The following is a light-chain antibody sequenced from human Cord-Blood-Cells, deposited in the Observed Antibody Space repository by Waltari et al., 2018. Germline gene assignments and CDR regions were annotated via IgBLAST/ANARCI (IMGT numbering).Light chain of an antibody. J-gene: IGKJ1*01. CDR3: QQSYSTPWT. CDR2: AAS. Sequence: IQMTQSPSSLYAPVGDRVTIPCRASQSISSYLNWYQQKPGKAPKLLIYAASSLPSGVPSRFSGSGSGTDFTLTISSLQPEDFATYDGQQSYSTPWTFGQGTKVEIK. CDR1: QSISSY. V-gene: IGKV1-39*01.